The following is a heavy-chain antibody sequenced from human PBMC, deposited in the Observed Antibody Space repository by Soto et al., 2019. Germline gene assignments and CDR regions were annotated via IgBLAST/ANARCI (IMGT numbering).Heavy chain of an antibody. CDR3: ARRARSPPRPTYYYYYMDV. CDR2: IYYSGST. V-gene: IGHV4-39*02. J-gene: IGHJ6*03. CDR1: GGSISSSSYY. Sequence: QLQLQESGPGLVKPSETLSLTCTVSGGSISSSSYYWGWIRQPPGKGLEWIGSIYYSGSTYYNPSLKSRVTLSVDPYKTHFSLKLSSLTAADTAVYSCARRARSPPRPTYYYYYMDVWGKGPTVTVSS. D-gene: IGHD6-13*01.